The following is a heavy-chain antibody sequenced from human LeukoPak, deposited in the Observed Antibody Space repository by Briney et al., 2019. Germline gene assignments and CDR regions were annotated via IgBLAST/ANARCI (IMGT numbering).Heavy chain of an antibody. D-gene: IGHD5-18*01. Sequence: PGGSLRLSCAASGFTFSSYAMHWVRQAPGKGLEWVAVISYDGSNKYYADSVKGRFTISRDNSKNTLYLQMNSLRAEDTAVYYCAREIYSYGNWGYWGQGTLVTVSS. CDR3: AREIYSYGNWGY. V-gene: IGHV3-30-3*01. CDR2: ISYDGSNK. J-gene: IGHJ4*02. CDR1: GFTFSSYA.